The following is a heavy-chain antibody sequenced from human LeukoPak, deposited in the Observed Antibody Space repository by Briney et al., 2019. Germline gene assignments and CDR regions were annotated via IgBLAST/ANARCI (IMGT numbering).Heavy chain of an antibody. D-gene: IGHD1-26*01. Sequence: GEPLKISCTGSGYNFTTYWIGWVRQMPGKGLEWMGIVYPGDSETRYSPSLQGQVTISADKSINTVYLQWSSLRASDTAMYYCARYGAQYYYYYMDVWGTGTTVTVSS. V-gene: IGHV5-51*01. J-gene: IGHJ6*03. CDR2: VYPGDSET. CDR1: GYNFTTYW. CDR3: ARYGAQYYYYYMDV.